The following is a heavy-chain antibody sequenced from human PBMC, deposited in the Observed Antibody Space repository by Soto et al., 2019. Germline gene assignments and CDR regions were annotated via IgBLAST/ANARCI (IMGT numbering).Heavy chain of an antibody. J-gene: IGHJ4*01. CDR2: INAGNGNT. D-gene: IGHD2-15*01. CDR1: GFTFIKYA. V-gene: IGHV1-3*01. CDR3: ARDYADIAVVGIPLLAH. Sequence: QVQLVQSGAEVKKPGASVNVSCKASGFTFIKYAMHWVRQAPGQRPEWMGWINAGNGNTRYSQRWQGRVTITRDTSASTVYMDLRSLRSEDTAVYYCARDYADIAVVGIPLLAHWGQATLVTVSS.